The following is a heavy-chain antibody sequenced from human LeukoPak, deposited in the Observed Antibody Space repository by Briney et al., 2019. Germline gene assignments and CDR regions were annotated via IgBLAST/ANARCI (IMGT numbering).Heavy chain of an antibody. CDR1: GYTFTSYD. Sequence: ASVKVSCKASGYTFTSYDISWVRQAPGQGLEWMGWISAYNGNTNYAQKLQGRVTMTTDTSTSTAYMELRSLRSDDTAVYYCARVSDRGRDGYIIDYWGQGTLVTVSS. V-gene: IGHV1-18*01. CDR2: ISAYNGNT. D-gene: IGHD5-24*01. J-gene: IGHJ4*02. CDR3: ARVSDRGRDGYIIDY.